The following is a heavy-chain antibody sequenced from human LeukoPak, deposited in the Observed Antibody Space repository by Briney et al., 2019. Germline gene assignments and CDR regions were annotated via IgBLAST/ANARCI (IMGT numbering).Heavy chain of an antibody. CDR3: ARRSGPTRYFDY. CDR2: ISGSGGTT. Sequence: GGSLRLSCAASGFTFSSYAMSWVLQAPGKGLEWVSAISGSGGTTYYADSVKGRFTISRDNSKNTLYLQMNSLRAEDTAVYYCARRSGPTRYFDYWGQGTLVTVSS. D-gene: IGHD1-26*01. V-gene: IGHV3-23*01. CDR1: GFTFSSYA. J-gene: IGHJ4*02.